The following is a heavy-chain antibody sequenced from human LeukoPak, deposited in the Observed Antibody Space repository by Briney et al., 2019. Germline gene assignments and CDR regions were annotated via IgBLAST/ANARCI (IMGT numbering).Heavy chain of an antibody. CDR3: AKNGGPPGMDV. V-gene: IGHV3-7*02. CDR2: IKHDGSET. D-gene: IGHD3-16*01. CDR1: GFTFSSIW. J-gene: IGHJ6*02. Sequence: PGGSLRLSCAPSGFTFSSIWMSWVRQAPGKGLEWVANIKHDGSETNYVDSVKGRFTISRDNAKNSLHLQMNSLRVEDPAVYYCAKNGGPPGMDVWGQGTTVTVSS.